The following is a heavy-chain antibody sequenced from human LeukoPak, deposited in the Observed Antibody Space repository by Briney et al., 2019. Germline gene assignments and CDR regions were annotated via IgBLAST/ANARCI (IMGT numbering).Heavy chain of an antibody. J-gene: IGHJ2*01. CDR1: GGTFSSYA. Sequence: GASVKVSYKPSGGTFSSYAIIRVRQAPGQGLEWMGGVSPIFGKASYAQKFQGSVTITADESTSTAYIELSSLRSEDTAVYSCTRGSYYYDSSGYYPSYWYFDLWGHGTLVTVSS. CDR2: VSPIFGKA. CDR3: TRGSYYYDSSGYYPSYWYFDL. V-gene: IGHV1-69*13. D-gene: IGHD3-22*01.